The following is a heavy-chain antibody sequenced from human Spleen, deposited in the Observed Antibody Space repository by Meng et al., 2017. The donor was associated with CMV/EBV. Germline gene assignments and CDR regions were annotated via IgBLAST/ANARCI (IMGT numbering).Heavy chain of an antibody. CDR1: GFTFSSYG. CDR2: IRYDGSNK. D-gene: IGHD2-2*01. V-gene: IGHV3-30*02. CDR3: ANGYCISTSCYSVDYYYGMDV. Sequence: GESLKISCAASGFTFSSYGMHWVRQAPGKGLEWVAFIRYDGSNKYYADSVKGRFTISRDNSKNTLYLQMNSLRAEDTAVYYCANGYCISTSCYSVDYYYGMDVWGQGTTVTVSS. J-gene: IGHJ6*02.